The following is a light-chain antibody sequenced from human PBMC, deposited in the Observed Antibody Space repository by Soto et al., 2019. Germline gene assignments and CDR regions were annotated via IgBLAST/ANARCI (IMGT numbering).Light chain of an antibody. V-gene: IGKV3D-15*01. CDR3: HQYNNWPPWT. CDR1: QNILRP. Sequence: VMTQSPVTLSVSPGETATLSCKASQNILRPLAWYQQKPGQPPRLLIYGASTRVTGIPARFSGNGSGTEFTLTISSLQSEDFAVYYCHQYNNWPPWTFGQGTKVEV. J-gene: IGKJ1*01. CDR2: GAS.